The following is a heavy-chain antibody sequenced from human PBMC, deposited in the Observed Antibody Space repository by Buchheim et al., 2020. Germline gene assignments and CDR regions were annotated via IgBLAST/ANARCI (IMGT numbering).Heavy chain of an antibody. CDR3: AKLSIAEYGMDV. V-gene: IGHV3-30*18. CDR1: GFTFSSYG. CDR2: ISYDGSNK. Sequence: QVQLVESGGGVVQPGRSLRLSCAASGFTFSSYGMHWVRQAPGKGLEWVAVISYDGSNKYYADSVKGRFTISRYNSKNTLYLQMNSLRAEDTAVYYCAKLSIAEYGMDVWGQGTT. J-gene: IGHJ6*02. D-gene: IGHD6-6*01.